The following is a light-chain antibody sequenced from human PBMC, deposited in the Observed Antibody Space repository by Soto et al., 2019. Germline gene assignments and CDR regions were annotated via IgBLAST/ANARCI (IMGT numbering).Light chain of an antibody. CDR3: QQRSNWPPTWT. V-gene: IGKV3-11*02. CDR1: QSVSSY. J-gene: IGKJ1*01. CDR2: DAS. Sequence: EIVLTQSPATLSLSPGERATLSCRASQSVSSYLAWYQQKPGQAPRLLIYDASNRATGIPARFSGSGSGRDFTLTISSLEPEDFALYFCQQRSNWPPTWTFSQGTKVEIK.